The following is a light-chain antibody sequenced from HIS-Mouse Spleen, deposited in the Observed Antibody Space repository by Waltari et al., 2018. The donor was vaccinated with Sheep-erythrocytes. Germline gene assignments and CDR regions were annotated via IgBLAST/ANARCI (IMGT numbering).Light chain of an antibody. J-gene: IGLJ1*01. CDR1: SSDFGGYNY. V-gene: IGLV2-11*01. CDR3: CSYAGSYNHV. Sequence: QSALTQPRSVSGSPGQSVTISCTGTSSDFGGYNYVSWYQQYPGKAPKLMIYDVSNRPYGVPDRFSGSKSGNTAYLTISGLQAEDEADYYCCSYAGSYNHVFATGTKVTVL. CDR2: DVS.